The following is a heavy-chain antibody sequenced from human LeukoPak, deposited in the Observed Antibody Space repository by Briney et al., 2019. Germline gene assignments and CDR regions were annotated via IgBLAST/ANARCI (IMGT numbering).Heavy chain of an antibody. J-gene: IGHJ6*02. CDR1: GGSISSYY. D-gene: IGHD3-10*01. CDR2: IYYSGST. Sequence: TSETLSLTCTVSGGSISSYYWSWIRQPPGKGLEWIGYIYYSGSTNYNPSLKSRVTISVDTSKNQFSLKLSSVTAADTAVYYCARDSGHPSPYGSGSYYYYYHGMDVWGQGTTVTVSS. V-gene: IGHV4-59*01. CDR3: ARDSGHPSPYGSGSYYYYYHGMDV.